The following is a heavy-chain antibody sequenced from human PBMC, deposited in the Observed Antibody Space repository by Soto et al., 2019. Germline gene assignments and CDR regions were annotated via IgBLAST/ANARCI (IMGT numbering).Heavy chain of an antibody. J-gene: IGHJ3*02. CDR2: INYSGNI. Sequence: SETPSLTCNVSGASISSYNYCGWFRQPPGKGLEWIGCINYSGNIIYNPSLQSRVTLSVDTSKNQFSLKLSSVTAADTAVYYCARESARSYYNAAFDIWGQGTMVTVSS. D-gene: IGHD3-10*01. CDR1: GASISSYNY. V-gene: IGHV4-59*01. CDR3: ARESARSYYNAAFDI.